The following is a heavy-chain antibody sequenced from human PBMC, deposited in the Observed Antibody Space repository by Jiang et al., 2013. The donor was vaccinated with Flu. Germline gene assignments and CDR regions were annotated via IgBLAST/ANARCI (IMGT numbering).Heavy chain of an antibody. CDR1: GDSVSSGYW. D-gene: IGHD2/OR15-2a*01. CDR3: ARREEYKTGRALDD. J-gene: IGHJ3*01. CDR2: IWSSGGT. V-gene: IGHV4-4*02. Sequence: ELLKPSETLSLTCAVSGDSVSSGYWWTWVRQPPGKGLEWIGEIWSSGGTNFSPSLRSRVTMSVDRSNNQIVLKLTSVTAADTAVYYCARREEYKTGRALDDWG.